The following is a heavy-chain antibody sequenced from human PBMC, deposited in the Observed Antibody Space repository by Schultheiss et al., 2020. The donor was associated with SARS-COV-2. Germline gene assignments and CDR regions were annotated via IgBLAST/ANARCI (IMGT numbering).Heavy chain of an antibody. V-gene: IGHV4-61*08. J-gene: IGHJ6*02. CDR3: ARGGTRRDGHKNTPYYYYGMDV. Sequence: SETLSLTCTVSGGSISSGGYSWSWIRQPPGKGLEWIGYIYYSGSTNYNPSLKSRVTISVDTSKNQFSLKLSSVTAADTAVYYCARGGTRRDGHKNTPYYYYGMDVWGQGTTVTVSS. CDR1: GGSISSGGYS. CDR2: IYYSGST. D-gene: IGHD5-24*01.